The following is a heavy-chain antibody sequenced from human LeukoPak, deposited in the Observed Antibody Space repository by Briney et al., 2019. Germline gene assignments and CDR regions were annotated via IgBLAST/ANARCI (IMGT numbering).Heavy chain of an antibody. J-gene: IGHJ4*02. V-gene: IGHV1-24*01. CDR3: ATKGYYYDSSGYYYLDY. CDR2: FDPEDGET. CDR1: GYTLTELS. Sequence: ASVKVSCKVSGYTLTELSMHWVRQAPGKGLEWMGGFDPEDGETIYAQKFQGRVTMTEDTSTDTAYMELSNLRSEDTAVYYCATKGYYYDSSGYYYLDYWGQGTLVTISS. D-gene: IGHD3-22*01.